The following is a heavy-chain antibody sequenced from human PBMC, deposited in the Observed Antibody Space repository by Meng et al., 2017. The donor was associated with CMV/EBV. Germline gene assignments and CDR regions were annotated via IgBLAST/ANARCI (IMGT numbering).Heavy chain of an antibody. CDR3: ARFERTYGMDV. CDR2: IYYSGST. Sequence: SETLSLTCTVSGGSISSSSYYWGWIRQPPGKGLEWIGSIYYSGSTYYNPSLKCRVTISVDTSKNQFSLKLSSVTAADTAVYYCARFERTYGMDVWGQGTTVTVSS. J-gene: IGHJ6*02. V-gene: IGHV4-39*07. CDR1: GGSISSSSYY.